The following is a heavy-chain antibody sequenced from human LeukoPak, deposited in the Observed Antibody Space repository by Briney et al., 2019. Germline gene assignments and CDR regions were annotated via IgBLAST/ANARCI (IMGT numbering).Heavy chain of an antibody. J-gene: IGHJ4*02. CDR1: GGSISSYY. CDR2: IYYSGST. D-gene: IGHD3-9*01. V-gene: IGHV4-59*12. CDR3: ARGLRYFDWLTLTPFDY. Sequence: SETLSLTCTVSGGSISSYYWSWIRQPPGKGLEWIGYIYYSGSTNYNPSLKSRVTISVDTSKNQFSLKLSSVTAADTAVYYCARGLRYFDWLTLTPFDYWGQGTLVTVSS.